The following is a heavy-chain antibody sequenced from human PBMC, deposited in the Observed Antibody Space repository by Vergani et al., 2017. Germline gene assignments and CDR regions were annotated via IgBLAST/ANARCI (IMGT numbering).Heavy chain of an antibody. V-gene: IGHV1-8*01. J-gene: IGHJ4*02. CDR2: MNPNSGNT. CDR1: GYTFTSYD. Sequence: QVQLVQSGAEVKKPGASVKVSCKASGYTFTSYDINWVRQATGQGLEWMGWMNPNSGNTGYAQKFQGRVTMTRNTSISTAYMELSSLRSEDTAVYYCARTQVDCSGGSCYSGLFDYWGQGTLVTVSS. D-gene: IGHD2-15*01. CDR3: ARTQVDCSGGSCYSGLFDY.